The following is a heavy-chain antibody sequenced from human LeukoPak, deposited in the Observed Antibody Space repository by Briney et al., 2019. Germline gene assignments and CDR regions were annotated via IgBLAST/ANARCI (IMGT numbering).Heavy chain of an antibody. Sequence: GGSLRLSCAASGFTFSDYYMSWIRQAPGKGLEWVSYISSSGSTIYYADSVKGRFTISRDNSKNTLYLQMNSLRAEDTAVYYCAKEVVGATLGAFDIWGQGTMVTVSS. CDR1: GFTFSDYY. V-gene: IGHV3-11*01. CDR3: AKEVVGATLGAFDI. D-gene: IGHD1-26*01. J-gene: IGHJ3*02. CDR2: ISSSGSTI.